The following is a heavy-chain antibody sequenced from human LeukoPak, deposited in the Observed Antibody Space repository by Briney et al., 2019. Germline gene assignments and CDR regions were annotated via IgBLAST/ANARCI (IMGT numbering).Heavy chain of an antibody. CDR1: GYSFTCYW. Sequence: GESLKISWKGSGYSFTCYWICLVRQMPGKGLEWMGIIYPGDSDTRYSPSFQGQVTISADKSISTAYLQWSSLKASDSAMYYCARHYGSLFDYWGQGTLVTVSS. CDR2: IYPGDSDT. CDR3: ARHYGSLFDY. J-gene: IGHJ4*02. V-gene: IGHV5-51*01. D-gene: IGHD3-10*01.